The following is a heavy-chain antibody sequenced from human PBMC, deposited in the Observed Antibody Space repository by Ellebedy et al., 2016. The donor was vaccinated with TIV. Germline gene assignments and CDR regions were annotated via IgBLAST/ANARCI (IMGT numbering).Heavy chain of an antibody. Sequence: AASVKVSCKASGGTFSSYAISWVRQAPGQGLEWMGRIIPILGIANYAQKFQGRVTITADKSTSTAYMELSSLRSEDTAVYYCASNHIFGVYYGMDVWGQGTTVTVSS. CDR2: IIPILGIA. D-gene: IGHD3-3*01. V-gene: IGHV1-69*04. CDR1: GGTFSSYA. CDR3: ASNHIFGVYYGMDV. J-gene: IGHJ6*02.